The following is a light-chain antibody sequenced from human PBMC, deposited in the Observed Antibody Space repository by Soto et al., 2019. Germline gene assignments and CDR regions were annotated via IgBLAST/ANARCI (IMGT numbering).Light chain of an antibody. J-gene: IGKJ2*03. CDR2: AAS. CDR3: QQSYSTPFS. V-gene: IGKV1-39*01. CDR1: QSISNY. Sequence: DIQMTQSPSSLSASVGDRVTITCRASQSISNYLNWRQQKPGEAPKHLVYAASSLQSGVPSRFSGSGSGTDFTLTISSLQPEDFATYYCQQSYSTPFSFGLGTKLEIK.